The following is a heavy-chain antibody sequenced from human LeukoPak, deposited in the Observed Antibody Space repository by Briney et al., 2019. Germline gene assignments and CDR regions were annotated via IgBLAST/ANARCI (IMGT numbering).Heavy chain of an antibody. J-gene: IGHJ3*02. CDR1: GGSISSYY. CDR3: ARDPSIVVVTGAFDI. Sequence: SETLSLTCTVSGGSISSYYWSWIRQPPGKGLEWIGYIYYSGSTNYNPSLKSRVTISVDTSKNQFSLKLSSVTAADTAVYYCARDPSIVVVTGAFDIWGQGTMVTVSS. CDR2: IYYSGST. V-gene: IGHV4-59*01. D-gene: IGHD2-21*02.